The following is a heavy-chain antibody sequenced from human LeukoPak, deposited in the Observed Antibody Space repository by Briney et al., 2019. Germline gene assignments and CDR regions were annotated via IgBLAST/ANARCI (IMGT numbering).Heavy chain of an antibody. D-gene: IGHD2-21*02. V-gene: IGHV3-11*01. Sequence: PGGSLRLSCAASGFTFGDYNMRWIRQAPGKGLEWVSYISSSGSTIYYADSLKGRFTISRDNAKNSLYLQMNSLRAEDTAVYYCARVTEVYYFDYWGQGTLVTVSS. J-gene: IGHJ4*02. CDR1: GFTFGDYN. CDR3: ARVTEVYYFDY. CDR2: ISSSGSTI.